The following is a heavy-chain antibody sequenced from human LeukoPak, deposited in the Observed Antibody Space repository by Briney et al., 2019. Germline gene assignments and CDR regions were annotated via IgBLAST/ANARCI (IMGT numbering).Heavy chain of an antibody. J-gene: IGHJ6*03. CDR3: ARQVVTRSGYYYYYMDV. CDR2: IYYSGST. D-gene: IGHD3-3*01. V-gene: IGHV4-59*08. Sequence: SETLSLTCTVSGGSISSYYWSWIRQPPGKGLEWIWYIYYSGSTNYNPSLKSRVTISVDTSKNQFSLKLSSVTAADTAVYYCARQVVTRSGYYYYYMDVWGKGTTVTVSS. CDR1: GGSISSYY.